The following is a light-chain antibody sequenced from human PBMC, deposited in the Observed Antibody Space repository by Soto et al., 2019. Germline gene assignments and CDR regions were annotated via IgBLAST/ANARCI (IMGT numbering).Light chain of an antibody. V-gene: IGLV2-14*01. Sequence: QSALTQPASVSGSPGQSIAISCTGTSSDVGGYNYVSWYQQHPGTAPKLMIYDVSDRPSGVSNRFSGPKSGNTASLTISGLQAEDEADYYCSSYTTSSTLVFGGGTKLTVL. CDR1: SSDVGGYNY. CDR2: DVS. J-gene: IGLJ2*01. CDR3: SSYTTSSTLV.